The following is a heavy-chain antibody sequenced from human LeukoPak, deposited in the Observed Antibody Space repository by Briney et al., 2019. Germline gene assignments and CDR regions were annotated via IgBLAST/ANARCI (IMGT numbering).Heavy chain of an antibody. V-gene: IGHV4-39*01. CDR3: ARHVRGRTSIYMDV. J-gene: IGHJ6*03. D-gene: IGHD3-16*01. CDR2: INHSGST. Sequence: SETLSLTCTVSGGSISSSSYYWGWIRQPPGKGLEWIGEINHSGSTNYNPSLKSRVTISVDTSKNQFSLKLSSVTAADTAVYYCARHVRGRTSIYMDVWGKGTTVTISS. CDR1: GGSISSSSYY.